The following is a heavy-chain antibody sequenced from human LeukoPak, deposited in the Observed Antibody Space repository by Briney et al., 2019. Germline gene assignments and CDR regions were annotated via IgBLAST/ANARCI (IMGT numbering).Heavy chain of an antibody. J-gene: IGHJ5*02. CDR1: GYTFTGYY. V-gene: IGHV7-4-1*02. Sequence: GASVKVSCKASGYTFTGYYMHWVRQAPGQGLEWMGWINTNTGNPTYAQGFTGRFVFSLDTSVSTAYLQISSLKAEDTAVYYCASSGYFNWFDPWGQGTLVTVSS. CDR2: INTNTGNP. CDR3: ASSGYFNWFDP. D-gene: IGHD3-22*01.